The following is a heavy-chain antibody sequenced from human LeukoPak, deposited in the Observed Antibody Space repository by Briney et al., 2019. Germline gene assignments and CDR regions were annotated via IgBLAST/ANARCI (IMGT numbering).Heavy chain of an antibody. CDR2: IIPILGIA. V-gene: IGHV1-69*04. D-gene: IGHD6-13*01. CDR1: GGTFSSYA. J-gene: IGHJ3*02. Sequence: SVKVSCKASGGTFSSYAISWVRQAPGQGLEWMGRIIPILGIANYAQKFQGRVTITADKSTSTAYMELSSLRSEDTAVYYCARSWSSSWHDAFDIWGQGTMVTVSS. CDR3: ARSWSSSWHDAFDI.